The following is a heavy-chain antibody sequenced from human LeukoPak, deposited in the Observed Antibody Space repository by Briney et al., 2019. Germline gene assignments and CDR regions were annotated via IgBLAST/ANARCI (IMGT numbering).Heavy chain of an antibody. Sequence: GGSLRLSCAASGFTFSSYNMNWVRQAPGKGLEWVGRIRSKANSYATAYAASVKGRFTISRDDSKNTAYLQMNSLKTEDTAVYYCTTRRPDAFDIWGQGTMVTVSS. CDR3: TTRRPDAFDI. V-gene: IGHV3-73*01. CDR2: IRSKANSYAT. CDR1: GFTFSSYN. J-gene: IGHJ3*02.